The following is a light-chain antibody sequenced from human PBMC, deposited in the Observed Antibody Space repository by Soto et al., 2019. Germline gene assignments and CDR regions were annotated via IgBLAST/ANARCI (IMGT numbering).Light chain of an antibody. CDR3: SSYSTTTSPHVL. V-gene: IGLV2-14*01. CDR1: RSDIGRYNY. J-gene: IGLJ2*01. Sequence: QSALAQPASVSGSPGQSITISCTGTRSDIGRYNYVSWYQQHPGEAPKLLIYEVTYRPSGVSARFSGSKSGSTASLTISGLQAEDEADYYCSSYSTTTSPHVLFGGGNKLTVL. CDR2: EVT.